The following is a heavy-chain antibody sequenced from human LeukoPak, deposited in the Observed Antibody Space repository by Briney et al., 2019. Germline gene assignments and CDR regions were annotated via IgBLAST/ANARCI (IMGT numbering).Heavy chain of an antibody. Sequence: GGSLRLSCAATGFTFSSDSMNWVRQAAGKGLEWVSSISSSSNYIFYADSVKGRFTISRDNAKNSLYLQMNSLRVEDTAVYYCARGGVSIAVTGTGGFDYWGQGTLVTVSS. CDR1: GFTFSSDS. CDR3: ARGGVSIAVTGTGGFDY. V-gene: IGHV3-21*01. CDR2: ISSSSNYI. D-gene: IGHD6-19*01. J-gene: IGHJ4*02.